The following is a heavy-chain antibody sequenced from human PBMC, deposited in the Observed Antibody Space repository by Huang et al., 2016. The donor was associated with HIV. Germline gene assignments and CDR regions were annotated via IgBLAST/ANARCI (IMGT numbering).Heavy chain of an antibody. D-gene: IGHD6-25*01. Sequence: EVQLVESGGGLVKPGGSRRLSCAASGFTFKDAWMSWVRQTPGKGLEGVCLIKTKDAGWTTDYAAPVKGRFSMSRDDSKNTFYLQMNSLKSEDTAVYYCTTWARTSAGGNWGQGTLVSVSS. CDR2: IKTKDAGWTT. CDR3: TTWARTSAGGN. V-gene: IGHV3-15*01. J-gene: IGHJ4*02. CDR1: GFTFKDAW.